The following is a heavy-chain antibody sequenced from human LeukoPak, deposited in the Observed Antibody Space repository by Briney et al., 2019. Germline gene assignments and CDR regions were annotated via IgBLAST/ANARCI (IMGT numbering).Heavy chain of an antibody. CDR3: SAAGNYEYFQH. V-gene: IGHV3-11*06. J-gene: IGHJ1*01. CDR2: ISSTSSYA. D-gene: IGHD6-13*01. Sequence: GGSLRLSCAATGFRISDYYMSWIRQAPGKGLEWVSYISSTSSYANYADSVKGRFTISRDNAKNTLYLQMNSLRAEDTAVYYCSAAGNYEYFQHWGQGTLVTVSS. CDR1: GFRISDYY.